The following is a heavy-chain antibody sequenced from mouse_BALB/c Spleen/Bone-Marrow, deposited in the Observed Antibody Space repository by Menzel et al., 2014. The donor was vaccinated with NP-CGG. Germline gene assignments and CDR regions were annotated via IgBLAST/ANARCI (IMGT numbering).Heavy chain of an antibody. V-gene: IGHV1-84*02. D-gene: IGHD3-1*01. CDR1: GFSFTDYY. J-gene: IGHJ3*01. CDR3: ARVGYFECLGFAD. CDR2: IYPGTGDT. Sequence: VHLVQSGPELVKPGASVMISCKASGFSFTDYYINWVKQTPGQGLEWIGWIYPGTGDTKYYERFKGQAPLTADRSSSTAHMQLSSIAYDDTAVYCCARVGYFECLGFADWCQGTLVTVSA.